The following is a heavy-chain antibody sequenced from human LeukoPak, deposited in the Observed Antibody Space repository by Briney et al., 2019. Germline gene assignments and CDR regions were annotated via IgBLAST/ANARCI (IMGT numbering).Heavy chain of an antibody. CDR1: GGSISNSVYY. Sequence: PSETLSLTCTVSGGSISNSVYYWGWIRQPPGKGLEWIGTIYYSGSTYYNPSLKSRVTMSVDTSKNQFSLKLNSVTAADTAVFYCARSLGYCSPTSCYSAFDIWGQGTRVTVSS. V-gene: IGHV4-39*01. CDR3: ARSLGYCSPTSCYSAFDI. J-gene: IGHJ3*02. D-gene: IGHD2-2*02. CDR2: IYYSGST.